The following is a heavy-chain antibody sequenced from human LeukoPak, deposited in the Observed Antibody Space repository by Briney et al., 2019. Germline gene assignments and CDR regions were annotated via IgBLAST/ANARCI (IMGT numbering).Heavy chain of an antibody. CDR3: ARADYDILTGYYYYYGMDV. Sequence: ASVKVSCKASGYTFTSYYMHWVRQAPGQGLEWMGIINPSDGSTSYAQKFQGRVTMTRDTSTSTVYMELSSLRSEDTAVYYCARADYDILTGYYYYYGMDVWGQGTTVTVSS. V-gene: IGHV1-46*01. CDR1: GYTFTSYY. CDR2: INPSDGST. J-gene: IGHJ6*02. D-gene: IGHD3-9*01.